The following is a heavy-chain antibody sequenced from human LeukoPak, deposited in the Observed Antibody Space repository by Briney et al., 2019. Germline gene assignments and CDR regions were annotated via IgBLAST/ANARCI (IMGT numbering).Heavy chain of an antibody. CDR1: GGSFSGYY. V-gene: IGHV4-34*01. D-gene: IGHD2-15*01. CDR2: INHSGST. Sequence: SETLSLTCAVYGGSFSGYYWSWIRQPPGKGLEWIGEINHSGSTNYNPSLKSRVTISVDTSKNQFSLKLSSVTAADTAAYYCARPGYCSGGSCYYYYGLDVWGQGTTVTVSS. J-gene: IGHJ6*02. CDR3: ARPGYCSGGSCYYYYGLDV.